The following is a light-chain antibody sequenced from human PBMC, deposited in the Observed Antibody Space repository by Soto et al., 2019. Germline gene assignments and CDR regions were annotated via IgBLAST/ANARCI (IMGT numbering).Light chain of an antibody. V-gene: IGLV2-14*01. Sequence: QSVLTQPASVSGSPGQSITISCTGSSSGVGTQNYVSWYQQHPDKAPKLMIYEVSDRPSGVSNRFSGSKSGNTASLTISGVQAEDEADYYCLSYTSSYTVVFGGGTKLTVL. CDR1: SSGVGTQNY. CDR2: EVS. CDR3: LSYTSSYTVV. J-gene: IGLJ2*01.